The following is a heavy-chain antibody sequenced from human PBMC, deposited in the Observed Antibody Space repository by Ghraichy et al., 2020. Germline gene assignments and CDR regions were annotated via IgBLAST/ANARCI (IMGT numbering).Heavy chain of an antibody. J-gene: IGHJ4*02. CDR2: ISRGSSFI. Sequence: GSLRLSCAASGFTFSNYSVNWVRQAPGKGLEWVSSISRGSSFIYYADSVKGRFTISRDNAKNSLYLQMNSLRAEDTAVYYCARFYDSSGYYPADYWGQGTLVTVSS. CDR3: ARFYDSSGYYPADY. D-gene: IGHD3-22*01. CDR1: GFTFSNYS. V-gene: IGHV3-21*01.